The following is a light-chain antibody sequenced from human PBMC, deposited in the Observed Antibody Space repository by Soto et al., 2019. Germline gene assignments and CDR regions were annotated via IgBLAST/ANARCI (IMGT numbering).Light chain of an antibody. CDR3: HQYARSPQT. J-gene: IGKJ5*01. CDR1: QSVGNNY. CDR2: NAS. V-gene: IGKV3-20*01. Sequence: EIVLTQSPGTLSLSPGERVTLSCRASQSVGNNYLGWYQQKPGQAPGLLIFNASRRATGISDRFSGSGSGTDFTLTISRLEPEDFAVYYCHQYARSPQTFGQGTRLEIK.